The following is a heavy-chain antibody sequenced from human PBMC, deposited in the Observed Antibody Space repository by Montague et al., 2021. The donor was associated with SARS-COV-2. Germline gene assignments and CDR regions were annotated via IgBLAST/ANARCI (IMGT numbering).Heavy chain of an antibody. V-gene: IGHV4-34*01. D-gene: IGHD3-22*01. J-gene: IGHJ4*02. CDR2: IDHRGSS. CDR1: GESFSGFH. CDR3: ARGHLGTTMVVVVMVGAQFYFDY. Sequence: SETLSLTCAVYGESFSGFHWTWIRQPPGKGLEWIGEIDHRGSSNYNPSLKSRVTISVDTSKNQFSLRLNSVAVADTGVHYCARGHLGTTMVVVVMVGAQFYFDYWGQGRLVTVSS.